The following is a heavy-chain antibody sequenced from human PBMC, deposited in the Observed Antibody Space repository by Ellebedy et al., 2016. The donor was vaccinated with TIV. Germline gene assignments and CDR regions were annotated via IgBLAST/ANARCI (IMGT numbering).Heavy chain of an antibody. CDR2: IYYSGST. Sequence: MPSETLSLTCTVSGGSISSYYWSWIRQPPGKGLEWIGYIYYSGSTNYNPSLKSRVTISVDTSKNQFSLKLSSVTAADTAVYYCARFGAAGTDWGQGTLVTVSS. CDR3: ARFGAAGTD. CDR1: GGSISSYY. V-gene: IGHV4-59*01. J-gene: IGHJ4*02. D-gene: IGHD6-13*01.